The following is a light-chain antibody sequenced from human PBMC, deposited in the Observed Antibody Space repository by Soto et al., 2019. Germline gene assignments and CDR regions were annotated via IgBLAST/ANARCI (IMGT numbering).Light chain of an antibody. CDR3: QQYNYWPPIT. V-gene: IGKV3-20*01. J-gene: IGKJ5*01. CDR2: GAS. CDR1: QSVSSSY. Sequence: IVLTQSPGTLSLSPGERATLSCRASQSVSSSYLAWYQQKPGQAPRLLIYGASSRATGIPDRFSGSGSGTDFTLTISRLEPEDFAVYYCQQYNYWPPITFGQGTRLEIK.